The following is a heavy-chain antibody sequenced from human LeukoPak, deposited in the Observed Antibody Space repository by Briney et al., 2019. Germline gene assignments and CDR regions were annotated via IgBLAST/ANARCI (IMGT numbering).Heavy chain of an antibody. CDR3: AREAVTIFRLVRTQTPKGPHRFDP. Sequence: ASVKVSCKASGYTFTGYYMHWVRQAPGQGLEWMGLINPSGGTTNCAQKFQGRVTMTRDMSTTTVYMHLSSLRSEDTAVYYCAREAVTIFRLVRTQTPKGPHRFDPWGQGTLVTVSS. D-gene: IGHD3-3*01. V-gene: IGHV1-46*01. CDR2: INPSGGTT. J-gene: IGHJ5*02. CDR1: GYTFTGYY.